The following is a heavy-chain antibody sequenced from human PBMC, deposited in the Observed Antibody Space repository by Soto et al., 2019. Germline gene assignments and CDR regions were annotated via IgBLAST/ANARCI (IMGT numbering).Heavy chain of an antibody. CDR2: IRSKANSYAT. CDR1: GFTFSGSA. D-gene: IGHD3-22*01. CDR3: ARHQSSGYYTADFDY. J-gene: IGHJ4*02. V-gene: IGHV3-73*01. Sequence: PGGSLRLSCAASGFTFSGSAIHWVRQASGKGLEWVGRIRSKANSYATVYAASVKGRFTISRDDSKNRTYLQMNSLKTEDTAVYYCARHQSSGYYTADFDYWGQGTLVTVSS.